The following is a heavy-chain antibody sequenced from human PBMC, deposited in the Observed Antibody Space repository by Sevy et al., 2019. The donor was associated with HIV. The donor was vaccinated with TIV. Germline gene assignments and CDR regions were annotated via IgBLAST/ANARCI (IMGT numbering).Heavy chain of an antibody. J-gene: IGHJ6*02. D-gene: IGHD3-10*01. V-gene: IGHV3-30-3*01. CDR2: ISYDGSNK. CDR3: ARDHYYGFGELLGYYYYGMDV. CDR1: GFTFSSYA. Sequence: GGSLRLSCAASGFTFSSYAMHWVRQAPGKGLEWVAVISYDGSNKYYAYSVKGRFTISRDNSKNTLYLQMNSLRAEDTAVYYCARDHYYGFGELLGYYYYGMDVWGQGTTVTVSS.